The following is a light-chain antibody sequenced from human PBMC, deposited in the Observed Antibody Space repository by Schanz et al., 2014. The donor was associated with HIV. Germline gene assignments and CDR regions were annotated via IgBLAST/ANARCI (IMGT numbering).Light chain of an antibody. CDR3: QSFDRSLGRVV. CDR2: GNS. Sequence: QSVLTQPPSVSGAPGQRVTISCTGSSSNIGAGYDVHWYQHLPETAPKLLIYGNSNRPSGVPDRFSGSKSGTSASLVITGLQAEDEADYYCQSFDRSLGRVVFGGGTKLTVL. V-gene: IGLV1-40*01. CDR1: SSNIGAGYD. J-gene: IGLJ2*01.